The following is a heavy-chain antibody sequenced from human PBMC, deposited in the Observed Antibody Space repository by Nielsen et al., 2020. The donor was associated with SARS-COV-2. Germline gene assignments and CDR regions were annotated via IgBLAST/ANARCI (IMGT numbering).Heavy chain of an antibody. J-gene: IGHJ4*02. CDR2: ISYDGSNE. Sequence: GGSLRLSCAASGFTFGNYAMHWVRQAPGKGLEWMTIISYDGSNEHYADSVKGRFNISRDNSKNMVYLQMNSLKSEDTAVYYCARETLDYTSSFDDYWGQGTLVTVSS. CDR1: GFTFGNYA. D-gene: IGHD2-2*02. V-gene: IGHV3-30-3*01. CDR3: ARETLDYTSSFDDY.